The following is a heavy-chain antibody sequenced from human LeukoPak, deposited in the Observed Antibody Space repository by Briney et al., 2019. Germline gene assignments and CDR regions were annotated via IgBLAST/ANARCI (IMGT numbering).Heavy chain of an antibody. CDR2: IYTSGST. CDR1: GGSISSYY. J-gene: IGHJ3*02. D-gene: IGHD6-19*01. V-gene: IGHV4-4*07. CDR3: ARSSSGWWNYAFDI. Sequence: PSETLSLTCTVSGGSISSYYWSWIRQPAGKGLEWIGRIYTSGSTNYNPSLKSRVTMSVDTSKNQFSLKLSSVTAADTAVYYCARSSSGWWNYAFDIWGQGTMVTVSS.